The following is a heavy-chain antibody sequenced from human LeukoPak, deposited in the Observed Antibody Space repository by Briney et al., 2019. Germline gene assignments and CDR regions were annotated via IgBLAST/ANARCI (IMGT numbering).Heavy chain of an antibody. CDR3: AREPAWRTDDAFDI. D-gene: IGHD1-1*01. V-gene: IGHV3-74*01. J-gene: IGHJ3*02. Sequence: GGSLRLSCAASGFTFSSYWMHWVRQAPAKGLVWVSRINSDGSSTSYADSVKGRFTISRDNAKNTLYLQMNSLRAEDTAVYYCAREPAWRTDDAFDIWGQGTMVTVSS. CDR2: INSDGSST. CDR1: GFTFSSYW.